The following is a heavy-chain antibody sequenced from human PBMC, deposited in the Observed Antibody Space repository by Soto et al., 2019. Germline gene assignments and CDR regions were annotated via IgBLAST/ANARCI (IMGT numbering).Heavy chain of an antibody. J-gene: IGHJ6*02. Sequence: SETLSLTCTVSGGSISSYYWSWIRQPPGKGLEWIGYIYYSGSTNYNPSLKSRVTISVDTSKNQFSLKLSSVTAADTAVYYCARGGVAARPYGMDVWGQGTTVTVSS. D-gene: IGHD6-6*01. CDR2: IYYSGST. V-gene: IGHV4-59*01. CDR1: GGSISSYY. CDR3: ARGGVAARPYGMDV.